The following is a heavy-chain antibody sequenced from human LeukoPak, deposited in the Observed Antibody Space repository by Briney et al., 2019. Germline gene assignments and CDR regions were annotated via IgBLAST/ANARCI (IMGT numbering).Heavy chain of an antibody. Sequence: SETLSLTCTVSGGSISSSSYYWGWIRQPPGKGLEWIGSIYYSGSTYYNPSLKSRVTISVDTSKNQFSLKLSSVTAAGTAVYYCASTGYSSGWYVGSYFDYWGQGTLVTVSS. V-gene: IGHV4-39*01. CDR1: GGSISSSSYY. CDR3: ASTGYSSGWYVGSYFDY. J-gene: IGHJ4*02. CDR2: IYYSGST. D-gene: IGHD6-19*01.